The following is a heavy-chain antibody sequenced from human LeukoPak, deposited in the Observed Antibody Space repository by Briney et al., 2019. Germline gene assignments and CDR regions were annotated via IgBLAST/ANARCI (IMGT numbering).Heavy chain of an antibody. J-gene: IGHJ2*01. CDR3: ARAAYSSTWYSRYFDL. CDR1: GFTFSSYA. V-gene: IGHV3-64*01. CDR2: ISSNGGNI. Sequence: GGSLRLSCAASGFTFSSYAMHWVRQAPGKGLEYVSVISSNGGNIYYANSVKGRFTISRDNSKNTLYLQMGSLRPEDMAVYYCARAAYSSTWYSRYFDLWGRGTLVTVSS. D-gene: IGHD6-13*01.